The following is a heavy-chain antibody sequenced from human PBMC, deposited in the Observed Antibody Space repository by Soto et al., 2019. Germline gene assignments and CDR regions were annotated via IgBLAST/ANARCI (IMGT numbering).Heavy chain of an antibody. CDR3: ARHYCGGDTCCFDP. CDR2: TKQDESEK. Sequence: HPGGSLRLSCAASGFTFSSYWMSWIRQAPGQGLEWVANTKQDESEKYYVDSVRGRFTISRDNAKTSLYLQLNSLRAEDTAVYYCARHYCGGDTCCFDPWGQGALVTVSS. J-gene: IGHJ5*02. V-gene: IGHV3-7*03. D-gene: IGHD2-21*01. CDR1: GFTFSSYW.